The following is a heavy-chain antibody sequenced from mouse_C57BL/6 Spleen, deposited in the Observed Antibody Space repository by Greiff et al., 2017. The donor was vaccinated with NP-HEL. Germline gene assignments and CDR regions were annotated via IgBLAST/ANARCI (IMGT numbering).Heavy chain of an antibody. J-gene: IGHJ2*01. CDR1: GFTFSDYG. D-gene: IGHD1-1*01. CDR3: ARYYGSSYSYYFDY. CDR2: ISSGSSTI. V-gene: IGHV5-17*01. Sequence: EVMLVESGGGLVKPGGSLKLSCAASGFTFSDYGMHWVRQAPEKGLEWVAYISSGSSTIYYADTVKGRFTISRDNAKNTLFLQMTSLRSEDTAMYYCARYYGSSYSYYFDYWGQGTTLTVSS.